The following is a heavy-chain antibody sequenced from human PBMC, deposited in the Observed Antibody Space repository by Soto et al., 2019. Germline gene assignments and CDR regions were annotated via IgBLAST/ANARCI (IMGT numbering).Heavy chain of an antibody. CDR1: GFTFSSYA. Sequence: EVQLLESGGGLVQPGGSLRLSCAASGFTFSSYAMSWVRQAPGKGLEWVAAISGSGGSTYYADSVKGRFTISRDNSKHKLYLQMNSLRAEDTAVYYCARRGPGTYFDYWGQGTMVTVSS. J-gene: IGHJ4*02. V-gene: IGHV3-23*01. D-gene: IGHD6-13*01. CDR2: ISGSGGST. CDR3: ARRGPGTYFDY.